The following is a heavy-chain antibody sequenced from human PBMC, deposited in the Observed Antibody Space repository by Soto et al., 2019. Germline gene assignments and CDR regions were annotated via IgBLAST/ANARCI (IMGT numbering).Heavy chain of an antibody. Sequence: SETLSLTCSVSGADINTYSWTWIRQPAGKGLEWIFRIDTSASINYNPSLRGRVTLSVYTSTTWRSLKLASVTAADTAVYYCARDREAGYNFYYGMHXWGQGTTVTVS. CDR1: GADINTYS. CDR2: IDTSASI. D-gene: IGHD6-19*01. CDR3: ARDREAGYNFYYGMHX. J-gene: IGHJ6*02. V-gene: IGHV4-4*07.